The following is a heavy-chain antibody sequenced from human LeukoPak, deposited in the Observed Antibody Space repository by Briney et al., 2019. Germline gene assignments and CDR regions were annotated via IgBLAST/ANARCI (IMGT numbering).Heavy chain of an antibody. D-gene: IGHD6-13*01. Sequence: ESLIISCKVSGYRLTNNWIGWVRQAPAKGLEWMGIIYPGYSDTRYSPSFQGQVTFSVDTSTSTVYLQWSSLKASDTAIYYCARFALSSSLDYWGQGTLVTVSP. CDR1: GYRLTNNW. J-gene: IGHJ4*02. CDR2: IYPGYSDT. CDR3: ARFALSSSLDY. V-gene: IGHV5-51*01.